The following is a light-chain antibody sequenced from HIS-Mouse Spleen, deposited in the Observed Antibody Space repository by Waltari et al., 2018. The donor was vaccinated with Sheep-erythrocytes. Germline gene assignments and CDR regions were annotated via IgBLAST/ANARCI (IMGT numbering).Light chain of an antibody. V-gene: IGLV2-23*01. Sequence: QSALTQPASVSGSPGQSITISCTGTSSDVGSYNLFSWYQQHPGKAPKLMLYEGSKRPSGVSNRFSGSKSGNTASLTSSGLQAEDEADYDCCSYAGSSTLVFGGGTKLTVL. J-gene: IGLJ2*01. CDR2: EGS. CDR1: SSDVGSYNL. CDR3: CSYAGSSTLV.